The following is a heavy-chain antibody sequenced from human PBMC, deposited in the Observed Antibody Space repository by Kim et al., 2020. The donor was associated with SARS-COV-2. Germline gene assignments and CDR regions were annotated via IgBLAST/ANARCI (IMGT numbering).Heavy chain of an antibody. Sequence: ASVKVSCKASGYTFTSYYMHWVRQAPGQGLEWMGIINPSGGSTSYAQKFQGRVTMTRDTSTSTVYMELSSLRSEDTAVYYCARGSEWELLSYYFDYWGQGTLVTVSS. CDR3: ARGSEWELLSYYFDY. CDR1: GYTFTSYY. D-gene: IGHD1-26*01. CDR2: INPSGGST. V-gene: IGHV1-46*01. J-gene: IGHJ4*02.